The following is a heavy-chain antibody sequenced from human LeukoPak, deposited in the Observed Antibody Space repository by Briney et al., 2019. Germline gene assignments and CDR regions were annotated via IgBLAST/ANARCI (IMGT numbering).Heavy chain of an antibody. J-gene: IGHJ3*01. CDR2: ISSNGGST. Sequence: GGSLGLSCAGSGFSFATYAMHLVRQAPGKGLEYVSSISSNGGSTYYANSVKGRFTISRDNYKNTLYLQMGSLRAEDIAVYYCARDLGSTVTTFSGAFDVWGQGTMVTVSS. D-gene: IGHD4-17*01. V-gene: IGHV3-64*01. CDR3: ARDLGSTVTTFSGAFDV. CDR1: GFSFATYA.